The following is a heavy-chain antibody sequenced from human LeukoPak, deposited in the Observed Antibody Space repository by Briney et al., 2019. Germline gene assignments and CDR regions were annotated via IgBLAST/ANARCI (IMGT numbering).Heavy chain of an antibody. D-gene: IGHD7-27*01. CDR1: GYTFTSYD. CDR2: MNPNSGNT. Sequence: ASVKVSCKASGYTFTSYDINWVRQATGQGLEWMGWMNPNSGNTGYAQKLQGRVTMTRNTSISTAHMELSSLRSEDTAVYYCARATGDLYYYYYYYMDVWGKGTTVTVSS. J-gene: IGHJ6*03. CDR3: ARATGDLYYYYYYYMDV. V-gene: IGHV1-8*01.